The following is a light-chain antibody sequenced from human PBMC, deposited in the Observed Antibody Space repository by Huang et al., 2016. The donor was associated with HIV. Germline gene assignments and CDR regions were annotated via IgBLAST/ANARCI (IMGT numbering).Light chain of an antibody. Sequence: DIQMTQSPSSLSASVRDRVIITCRASQNISNSLNWYHQKQGNAPKLLIFDASSLNSGVPSRFSGSGSGTYFTFTISGLQPEDSATYYCQQYDDLPYTFGQGTTLEIK. CDR1: QNISNS. CDR2: DAS. CDR3: QQYDDLPYT. J-gene: IGKJ2*01. V-gene: IGKV1-33*01.